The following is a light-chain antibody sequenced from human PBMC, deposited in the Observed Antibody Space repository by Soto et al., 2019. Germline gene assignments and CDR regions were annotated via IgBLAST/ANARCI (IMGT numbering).Light chain of an antibody. CDR1: QGISSY. CDR3: QQLNSYPLFT. V-gene: IGKV1-9*01. Sequence: SQLTQPPYSLSTSVGDRVTITCRASQGISSYLSWDQQKPGKAPKLLIYAASTLQSGVPSRFSGSGSGTDFTLTISSLQPEECATYYCQQLNSYPLFTFGPGTKVDIK. CDR2: AAS. J-gene: IGKJ3*01.